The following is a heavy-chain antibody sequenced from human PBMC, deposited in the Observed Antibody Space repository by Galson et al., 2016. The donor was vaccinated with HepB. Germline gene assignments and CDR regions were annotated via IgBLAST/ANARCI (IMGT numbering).Heavy chain of an antibody. V-gene: IGHV3-30*03. CDR2: ISKDGSDD. Sequence: SLRLSCASSGFHLNNFVIHWVRQAPGKGLEWVTIISKDGSDDRYADSVKGRFTISRDNSKNTVYLQMDYLGTEDTAVYYCARDAGTILDVRNYHFDQWGQGTRVTVSS. CDR1: GFHLNNFV. D-gene: IGHD3-3*01. CDR3: ARDAGTILDVRNYHFDQ. J-gene: IGHJ4*02.